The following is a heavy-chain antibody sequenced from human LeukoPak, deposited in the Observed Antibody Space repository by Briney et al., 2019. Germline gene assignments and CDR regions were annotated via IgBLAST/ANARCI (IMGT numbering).Heavy chain of an antibody. CDR1: GFTFDDYA. D-gene: IGHD2-2*01. Sequence: PGRSLRLSCAASGFTFDDYAMHWVRQAPGKGLEWVSGISWNSGSIGYAESVKGRFTISRDNAKNSLYLQMDSLRAEDTALYYCAKAYCSSTSCYFDYWGQGTLVTVSS. J-gene: IGHJ4*02. CDR3: AKAYCSSTSCYFDY. V-gene: IGHV3-9*01. CDR2: ISWNSGSI.